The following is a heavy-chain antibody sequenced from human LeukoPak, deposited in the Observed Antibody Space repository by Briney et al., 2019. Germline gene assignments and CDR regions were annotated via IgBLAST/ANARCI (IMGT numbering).Heavy chain of an antibody. Sequence: GASVKVSCKVSGYTLTELSMHWVRQAPGKGLEWMGSFDPEDGETIYAQKFQGRVTMTEDTSTDTAYMELSSLRSEDTAVYYCATSRAFDYGMDVWGQGTTVTVSS. CDR1: GYTLTELS. V-gene: IGHV1-24*01. J-gene: IGHJ6*02. CDR3: ATSRAFDYGMDV. CDR2: FDPEDGET.